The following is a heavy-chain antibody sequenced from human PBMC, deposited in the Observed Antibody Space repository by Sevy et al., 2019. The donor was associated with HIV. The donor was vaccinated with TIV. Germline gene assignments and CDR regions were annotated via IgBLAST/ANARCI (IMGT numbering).Heavy chain of an antibody. V-gene: IGHV3-7*01. J-gene: IGHJ4*02. CDR3: VPSGGGHAGY. CDR2: IKQDGSEK. CDR1: GFTLSSRW. Sequence: GGSLRLSCAASGFTLSSRWMSWVRQAPGKGLEWVANIKQDGSEKYYVDSVKDRFTISRDNAKNSLYLQMKSLRAEDTAVYYCVPSGGGHAGYWGQGTLVTVSS. D-gene: IGHD2-15*01.